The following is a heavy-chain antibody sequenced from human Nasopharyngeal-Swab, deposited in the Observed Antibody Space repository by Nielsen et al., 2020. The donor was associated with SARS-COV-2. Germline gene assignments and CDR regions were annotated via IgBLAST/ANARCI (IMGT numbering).Heavy chain of an antibody. Sequence: VCQAPGKGLEWVAVIWYDGSNKYYADSVKGRFTISRDSSKNTLYLQMNSLRAEDTAVYYCARVPGDTAMASDYWGQGTLVTVSS. CDR2: IWYDGSNK. CDR3: ARVPGDTAMASDY. J-gene: IGHJ4*02. D-gene: IGHD5-18*01. V-gene: IGHV3-33*01.